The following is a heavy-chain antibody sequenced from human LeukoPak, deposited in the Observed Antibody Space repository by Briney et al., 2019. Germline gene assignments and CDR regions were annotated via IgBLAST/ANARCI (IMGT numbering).Heavy chain of an antibody. D-gene: IGHD2-15*01. CDR2: IIPIFGTA. CDR3: ARGRPQTYCSGGSCYSDAFDI. V-gene: IGHV1-69*01. CDR1: GGTFSGYA. J-gene: IGHJ3*02. Sequence: ASVRVSCTASGGTFSGYAISWVRQAPGQGLEWMGGIIPIFGTANYAQTFQGRVTITADESTSTAYMELSSLRSEDTAVYYCARGRPQTYCSGGSCYSDAFDIWGQGTMVTVSS.